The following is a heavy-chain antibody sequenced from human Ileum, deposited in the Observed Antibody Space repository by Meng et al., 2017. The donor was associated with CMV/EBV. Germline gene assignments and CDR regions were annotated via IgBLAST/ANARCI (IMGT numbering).Heavy chain of an antibody. J-gene: IGHJ4*02. D-gene: IGHD3-10*01. Sequence: QLQPQESGPGLVKPSETLSLTCIVSGDSISGYHWTWIRKPAGKGLEWIGHLRTSGTTDHNPSLKSRVTLSIDTSKNQFSLKLNSVTAADTAVYYCGRAGARGVPVDMWGQGTLVTVSS. CDR1: GDSISGYH. CDR3: GRAGARGVPVDM. CDR2: LRTSGTT. V-gene: IGHV4-4*07.